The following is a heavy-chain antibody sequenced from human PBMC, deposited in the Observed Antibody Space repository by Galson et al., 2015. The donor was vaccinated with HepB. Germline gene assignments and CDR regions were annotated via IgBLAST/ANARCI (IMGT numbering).Heavy chain of an antibody. CDR1: GYTFTTYW. Sequence: QSGAEVKKPGESLKISCKGSGYTFTTYWIGWVRQMPGKGLEWMGIIFPGDSDTRYSPSFQGQVTMSADKSTNTAYLQWSSLKASDTAMYYCTSLRRSSWDHDACPIWGQGTMVTVSS. V-gene: IGHV5-51*01. CDR3: TSLRRSSWDHDACPI. J-gene: IGHJ3*02. CDR2: IFPGDSDT. D-gene: IGHD6-13*01.